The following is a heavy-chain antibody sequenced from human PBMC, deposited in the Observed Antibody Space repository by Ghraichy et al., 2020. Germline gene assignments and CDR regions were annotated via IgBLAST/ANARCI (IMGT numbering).Heavy chain of an antibody. J-gene: IGHJ4*02. CDR2: INHSGST. CDR1: GGSFSGYY. Sequence: SETLSLTCAVYGGSFSGYYWSWIRQPPGKGLEWIGEINHSGSTNYNPSLKSRVTISVDTSKNQFSLKLSSVTAADTAVYYCAREIAVGLVIFDYWGQGTLVTVSS. D-gene: IGHD6-19*01. CDR3: AREIAVGLVIFDY. V-gene: IGHV4-34*01.